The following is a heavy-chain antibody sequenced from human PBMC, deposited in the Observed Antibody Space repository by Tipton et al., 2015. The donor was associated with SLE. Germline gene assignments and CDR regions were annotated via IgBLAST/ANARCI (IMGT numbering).Heavy chain of an antibody. J-gene: IGHJ4*02. CDR3: AKDGSSWPFDY. CDR1: GYTFTNYD. Sequence: QVQLVQSGAEVKKPGASVKVSCKASGYTFTNYDVNWVRQATGQGLEWMGWMNPKTGNTGYAQKFQGRVTMTRNTSVSTAYMELSSLRSEDTAVYYCAKDGSSWPFDYWGQGTLVTVSS. CDR2: MNPKTGNT. V-gene: IGHV1-8*02. D-gene: IGHD6-13*01.